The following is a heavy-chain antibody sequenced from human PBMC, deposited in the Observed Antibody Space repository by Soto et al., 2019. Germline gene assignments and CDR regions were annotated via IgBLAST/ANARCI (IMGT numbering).Heavy chain of an antibody. CDR2: INSDGSST. Sequence: GGSLRLSCAASGFTFSSYWMHWVRQAPGKGLVWVSRINSDGSSTSYADSVKGRFTISRDNAKNTLYLQMNSLRAEDTAVYYCARAAGSGINYYYYYMDVWGKGTTVTVSS. V-gene: IGHV3-74*01. CDR3: ARAAGSGINYYYYYMDV. CDR1: GFTFSSYW. D-gene: IGHD3-10*01. J-gene: IGHJ6*03.